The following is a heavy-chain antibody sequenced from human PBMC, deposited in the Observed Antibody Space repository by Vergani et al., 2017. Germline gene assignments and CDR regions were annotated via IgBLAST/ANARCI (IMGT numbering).Heavy chain of an antibody. V-gene: IGHV4-30-4*08. CDR1: GGSISSGDYY. J-gene: IGHJ3*02. Sequence: QVQLQESGPGLVKPSQTLSLTCTVSGGSISSGDYYWSWIRQPPGKGLEWIGYTYDSRSTYYNPSLKSRVTISVDTSKNQFSLKLSSVAAADTAVYYCARXSGGSYSYDAFDIWGQGTMVTVSS. D-gene: IGHD1-26*01. CDR2: TYDSRST. CDR3: ARXSGGSYSYDAFDI.